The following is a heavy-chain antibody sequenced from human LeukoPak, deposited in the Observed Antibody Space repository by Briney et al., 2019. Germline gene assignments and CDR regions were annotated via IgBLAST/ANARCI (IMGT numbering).Heavy chain of an antibody. CDR3: ARSRGSGSGEPFNYYYYMDV. D-gene: IGHD3-10*01. Sequence: GGSLRLSCAASGFIFSDYYMHWIRQAPGKGLEWVAYISGSSNTIYYADSVKGRFTISRDNAKDSLYLQMNSLRAEDTAVYYCARSRGSGSGEPFNYYYYMDVWGKGTTVTVSS. J-gene: IGHJ6*03. V-gene: IGHV3-11*04. CDR1: GFIFSDYY. CDR2: ISGSSNTI.